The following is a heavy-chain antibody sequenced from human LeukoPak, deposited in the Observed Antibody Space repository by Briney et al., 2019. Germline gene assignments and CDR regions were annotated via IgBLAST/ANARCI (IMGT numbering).Heavy chain of an antibody. J-gene: IGHJ4*02. V-gene: IGHV3-43*01. Sequence: GGSLRLSCAASGFTFDDYTMRWVRQAPGKGLEWVSLISWDGGSTYYADSVKGRFTISRDNSKNSLYLQMNSLRTEDTALYYCAKDRHGYQLPKDWGQGTLVTVSS. CDR3: AKDRHGYQLPKD. CDR2: ISWDGGST. CDR1: GFTFDDYT. D-gene: IGHD2-2*01.